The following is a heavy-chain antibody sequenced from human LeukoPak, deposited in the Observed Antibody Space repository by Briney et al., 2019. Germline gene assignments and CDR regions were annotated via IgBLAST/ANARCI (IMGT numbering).Heavy chain of an antibody. V-gene: IGHV4-38-2*02. CDR3: AKDHTAFGSAFDP. CDR1: GYSISSGNY. Sequence: SETLSLTCAVSGYSISSGNYWGWIRQPPGKGLEWIGNIFHNGRTYYNPSLKSRVTISVDTSKNHFSLKLTSVTAADTAVYYCAKDHTAFGSAFDPWGQGTLVTVSS. CDR2: IFHNGRT. D-gene: IGHD3-10*01. J-gene: IGHJ5*02.